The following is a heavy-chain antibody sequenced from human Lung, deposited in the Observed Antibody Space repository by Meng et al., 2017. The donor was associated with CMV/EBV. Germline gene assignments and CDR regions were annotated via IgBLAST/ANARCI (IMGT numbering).Heavy chain of an antibody. CDR1: GYTFTSYD. D-gene: IGHD2-2*01. CDR2: MNPNSGNT. J-gene: IGHJ4*02. CDR3: AKSHPDVVQGAVGILDY. Sequence: SVXVSXXASGYTFTSYDINWVRQATGQGLEWMGWMNPNSGNTGYAQNFQGRVTMTRNTPISTVYMELSGLRSEDTAVYYCAKSHPDVVQGAVGILDYWGQGXLVTVSS. V-gene: IGHV1-8*01.